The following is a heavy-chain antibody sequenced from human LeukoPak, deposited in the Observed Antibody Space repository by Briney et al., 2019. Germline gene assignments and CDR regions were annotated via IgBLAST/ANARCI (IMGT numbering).Heavy chain of an antibody. CDR3: ARDTAGNDY. CDR2: INQDGSEK. CDR1: VFTFCSYW. V-gene: IGHV3-7*01. J-gene: IGHJ4*02. Sequence: GGSLRLSCAASVFTFCSYWMSWVRQAPGKGLEWLVKINQDGSEKYSVDSVKGRFTISRDNAKISLYLQMSSLRAEDTAVYYCARDTAGNDYWGQGTLVTVSS. D-gene: IGHD1-1*01.